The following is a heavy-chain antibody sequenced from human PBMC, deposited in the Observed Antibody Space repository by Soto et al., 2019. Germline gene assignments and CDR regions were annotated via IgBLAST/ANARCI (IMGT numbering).Heavy chain of an antibody. D-gene: IGHD6-13*01. Sequence: QVQLQESGPGLVEPSQTLSLTCTVSGGSISGEGYYWSWIRQYSGRGLEWIGYIHYSGSTYYNPSLKSRVTNSVDTSKTQFFLKPNSMTAADTAVYYCARAWTAEAGWANWFDRWGQGTLVIVSS. J-gene: IGHJ5*02. CDR3: ARAWTAEAGWANWFDR. CDR1: GGSISGEGYY. CDR2: IHYSGST. V-gene: IGHV4-31*03.